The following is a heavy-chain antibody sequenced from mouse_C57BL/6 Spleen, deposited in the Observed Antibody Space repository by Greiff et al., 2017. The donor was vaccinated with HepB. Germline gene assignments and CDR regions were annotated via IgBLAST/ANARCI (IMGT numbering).Heavy chain of an antibody. V-gene: IGHV1-69*01. D-gene: IGHD4-1*02. Sequence: QVQLQQSGAELVMPGASVKLSCKASGYTFTSYCMHWVKQRPGQGLEWIGEIEPSDSYTNYKHKFKGKSTLTVDKSSSTAYMQLRSLTSEDSAFYYCARSNWTGAMDYWGQGTSITGST. CDR1: GYTFTSYC. CDR2: IEPSDSYT. CDR3: ARSNWTGAMDY. J-gene: IGHJ4*01.